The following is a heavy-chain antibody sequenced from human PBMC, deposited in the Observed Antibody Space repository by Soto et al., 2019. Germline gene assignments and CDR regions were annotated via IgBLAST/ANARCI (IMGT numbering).Heavy chain of an antibody. V-gene: IGHV1-69*13. CDR2: IIPIFGTA. CDR3: ARVPEIVVVPAAIPTSDYGMDV. Sequence: SVKVSCKASGGTFSSYAISWVRQAPGQGLEWMGGIIPIFGTANYAQKFQGRVTITADESTSTAYMELSSLGSEDTAVYYCARVPEIVVVPAAIPTSDYGMDVWGQGTTVTVSS. D-gene: IGHD2-2*01. J-gene: IGHJ6*02. CDR1: GGTFSSYA.